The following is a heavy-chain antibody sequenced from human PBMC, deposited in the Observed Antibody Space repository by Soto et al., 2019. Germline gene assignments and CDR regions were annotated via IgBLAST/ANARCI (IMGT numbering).Heavy chain of an antibody. Sequence: QVHLVQSGAEVKKPGASVKVSCKGSGYAFTTYGITWVRQAPGQGLEWMGWISAHNGNTNYAQKLQGRVTVTRDTSTSTAYMELXSLXXXXTAXYYCARGRYGDYWGQGALVTVSS. V-gene: IGHV1-18*01. CDR1: GYAFTTYG. CDR2: ISAHNGNT. J-gene: IGHJ4*02. D-gene: IGHD1-1*01. CDR3: ARGRYGDY.